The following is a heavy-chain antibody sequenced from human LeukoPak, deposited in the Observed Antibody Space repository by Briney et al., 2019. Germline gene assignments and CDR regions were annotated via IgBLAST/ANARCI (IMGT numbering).Heavy chain of an antibody. D-gene: IGHD6-13*01. CDR2: INPDSGGT. Sequence: ASVKVSCKASGYTFTGYYMHWVRQAPGHGLEWMGWINPDSGGTNYAQKFQGRVTMTRDTSINTAYMELSRLRSDDTAVYYCARDWGGSWYFDYWGQGTLVTVSS. V-gene: IGHV1-2*02. CDR3: ARDWGGSWYFDY. CDR1: GYTFTGYY. J-gene: IGHJ4*02.